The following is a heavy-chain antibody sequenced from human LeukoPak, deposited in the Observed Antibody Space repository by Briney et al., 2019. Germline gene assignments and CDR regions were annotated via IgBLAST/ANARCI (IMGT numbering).Heavy chain of an antibody. CDR1: RFTLSSSA. V-gene: IGHV3-23*01. J-gene: IGHJ4*02. Sequence: PGGSLRLSCAASRFTLSSSAMSWVRQAPGKGLEWVSAISNNGGYTYYADSVQGRFTISRDNSKSTLCLQMNSLRAEDTAVYYCAKQLGYCSDGSCYFPYWGQGTLVTVSS. D-gene: IGHD2-15*01. CDR3: AKQLGYCSDGSCYFPY. CDR2: ISNNGGYT.